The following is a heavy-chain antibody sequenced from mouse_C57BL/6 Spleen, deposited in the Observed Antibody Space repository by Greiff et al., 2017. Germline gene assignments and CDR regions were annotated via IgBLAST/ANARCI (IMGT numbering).Heavy chain of an antibody. CDR1: GYTFTSYG. CDR3: ARYGSSPGCYFDD. D-gene: IGHD1-1*01. CDR2: IYPRSGNT. V-gene: IGHV1-81*01. Sequence: QVQLQQSGAELARPGASVKLSCKASGYTFTSYGISWVKQRPGQGLEWIGEIYPRSGNTYYNEKFKGKATLTADKSSSTAYMALRSLTSEESAVYFCARYGSSPGCYFDDWGTGTTVTVSS. J-gene: IGHJ1*03.